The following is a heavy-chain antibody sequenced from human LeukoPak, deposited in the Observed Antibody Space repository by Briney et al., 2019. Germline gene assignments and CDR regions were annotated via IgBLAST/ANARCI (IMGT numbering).Heavy chain of an antibody. Sequence: TGVSLGLSCAASGFTFSDYYMTWIRQAPGKGLEWVLYISSSSNNIHYANSVRGRFTISRDNTKNSVYLQMNSLRAEDTAIYYCARAAGWFDPWGQGTLVTVSS. V-gene: IGHV3-11*01. CDR1: GFTFSDYY. J-gene: IGHJ5*02. CDR3: ARAAGWFDP. CDR2: ISSSSNNI.